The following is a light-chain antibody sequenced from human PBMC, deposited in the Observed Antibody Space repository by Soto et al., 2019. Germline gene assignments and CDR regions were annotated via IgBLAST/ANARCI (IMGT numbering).Light chain of an antibody. V-gene: IGLV2-14*01. CDR3: SSYTSSSTLVV. CDR2: EVN. Sequence: QSALTQPASVSGSPGQSITISCTGTSSDVGGYNYVSWYQQHPGKAPKLMIYEVNNRPSGVSNRFSVSKSGNTASLTISGLQAEDEADYYCSSYTSSSTLVVFGGGTKVTVL. CDR1: SSDVGGYNY. J-gene: IGLJ2*01.